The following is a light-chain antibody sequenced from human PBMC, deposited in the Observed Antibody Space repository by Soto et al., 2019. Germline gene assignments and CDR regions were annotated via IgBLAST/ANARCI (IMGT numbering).Light chain of an antibody. V-gene: IGKV2-28*01. Sequence: DIVMTQSPLSLSVTPGEPASISCRSSQSLLDSNGYNYLDWYLQKPGQSPQLLIHLSSNRASGVPDRFSGSGSGTDFTLKISIVEAEDVGVYYCMQALQTPLTFGGGTKVEIK. CDR3: MQALQTPLT. J-gene: IGKJ4*01. CDR2: LSS. CDR1: QSLLDSNGYNY.